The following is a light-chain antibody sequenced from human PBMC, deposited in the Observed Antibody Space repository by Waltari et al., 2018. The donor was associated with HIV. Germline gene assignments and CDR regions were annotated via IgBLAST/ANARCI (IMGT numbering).Light chain of an antibody. CDR1: QSISTY. CDR2: GAS. J-gene: IGKJ5*01. CDR3: QQRSSWPIT. Sequence: EIVLTQSPATLSLSPGARATLSCRASQSISTYLAWYQQKPGQAPRLLIYGASSGSGTDFTLTISSLEPGDFGVFYCQQRSSWPITFGQGTRLEIK. V-gene: IGKV3-11*01.